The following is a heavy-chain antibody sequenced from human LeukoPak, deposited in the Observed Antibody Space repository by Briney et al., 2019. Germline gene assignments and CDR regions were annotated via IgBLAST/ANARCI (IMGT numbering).Heavy chain of an antibody. CDR2: INPNSGGT. D-gene: IGHD4/OR15-4a*01. Sequence: GASVKVSCKASGYTFTSYYMHWVRQAPGQGLEWMGWINPNSGGTNYAQKFQGKVTMTRDTSISTAYMELSRLRSDDTAVYYCARDPGRSRLTDAFDIWGQGTMVTVSS. J-gene: IGHJ3*02. CDR3: ARDPGRSRLTDAFDI. CDR1: GYTFTSYY. V-gene: IGHV1-2*02.